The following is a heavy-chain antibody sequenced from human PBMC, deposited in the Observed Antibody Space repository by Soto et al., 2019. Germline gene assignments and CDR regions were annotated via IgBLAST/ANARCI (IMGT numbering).Heavy chain of an antibody. V-gene: IGHV4-34*01. Sequence: SSETLSLTCAVYGGSFSGYYWSWIRQPPGKGLEWIGEINHSGSTNYNPSLKSRVTISVDTSKNQFSLKLSSVTAADTAVYYCARADIEMATMGRFDYWGQGTQVTVSS. D-gene: IGHD3-10*01. CDR2: INHSGST. J-gene: IGHJ4*02. CDR3: ARADIEMATMGRFDY. CDR1: GGSFSGYY.